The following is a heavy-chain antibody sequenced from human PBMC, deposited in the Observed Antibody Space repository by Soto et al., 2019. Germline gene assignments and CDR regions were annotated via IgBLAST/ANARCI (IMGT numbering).Heavy chain of an antibody. CDR1: GYTFTGYY. CDR3: ARGLEWLRPNWFDP. Sequence: ASVKVSCQASGYTFTGYYMHWVRQAPGQGLEWMGWINPNSGGTNYAQKFQGWVTMTRDTSISTAYMELSRLRSDDTAVYYCARGLEWLRPNWFDPWGQGTLVTVS. D-gene: IGHD5-12*01. CDR2: INPNSGGT. J-gene: IGHJ5*02. V-gene: IGHV1-2*04.